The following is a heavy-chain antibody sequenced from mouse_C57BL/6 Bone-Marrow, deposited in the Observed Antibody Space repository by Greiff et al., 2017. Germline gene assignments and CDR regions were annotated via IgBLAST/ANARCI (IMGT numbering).Heavy chain of an antibody. CDR2: IHPSDSDT. CDR1: GYTFTSYW. J-gene: IGHJ2*01. CDR3: AMGLLRYLFDY. D-gene: IGHD1-1*01. Sequence: QVHVKQPGAELVKPGASVKVSCKASGYTFTSYWMHWVKQRPGQGLEWIGRIHPSDSDTNYNQKFKGKATLTVDKSSSTAYMQLSSLTSEDSAVYYCAMGLLRYLFDYWGQGTTLTVSS. V-gene: IGHV1-74*01.